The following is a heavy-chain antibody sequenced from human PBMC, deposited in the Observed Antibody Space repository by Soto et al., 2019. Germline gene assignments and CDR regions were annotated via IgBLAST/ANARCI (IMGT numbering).Heavy chain of an antibody. J-gene: IGHJ4*02. CDR1: GFTVSNSY. V-gene: IGHV3-53*01. Sequence: VQLVESGGGLVKPGGSLRLSCAASGFTVSNSYMSWVRQAPGKGLEWVSVIYSGGSTYYADSVKGRFTISRDSSKNTLYLQMNSLRAEDTAVYYCARGFQSSFGYWGQGTLVTVSS. CDR2: IYSGGST. CDR3: ARGFQSSFGY. D-gene: IGHD2-21*01.